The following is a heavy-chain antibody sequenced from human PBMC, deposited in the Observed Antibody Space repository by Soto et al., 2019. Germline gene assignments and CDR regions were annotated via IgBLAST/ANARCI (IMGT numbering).Heavy chain of an antibody. Sequence: PGGSLRLSCAASGFTFSSYSMNWVRQAPGKGLEWVSSISSSSSYIYYADSVKGRFTISRDNAKNSLYLQMNSLRAEDTAVYYCARGYLGYDFWSGYVFDYWGQGTLVTVSS. V-gene: IGHV3-21*01. CDR1: GFTFSSYS. J-gene: IGHJ4*02. CDR3: ARGYLGYDFWSGYVFDY. CDR2: ISSSSSYI. D-gene: IGHD3-3*01.